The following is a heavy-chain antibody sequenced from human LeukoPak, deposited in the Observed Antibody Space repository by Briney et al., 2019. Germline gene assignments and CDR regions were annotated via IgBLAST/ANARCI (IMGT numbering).Heavy chain of an antibody. Sequence: SETLSLTCTVSGGSISSYYWSWIRQPPGKGLEWIGYIYYSGSTNYNPSLKSRVTISVDTSKNQFSLKLSSVTAADTAVYYCARDIGAAAGTPSDAFDIWGQGTMVTVSS. D-gene: IGHD6-13*01. CDR2: IYYSGST. V-gene: IGHV4-59*01. CDR3: ARDIGAAAGTPSDAFDI. J-gene: IGHJ3*02. CDR1: GGSISSYY.